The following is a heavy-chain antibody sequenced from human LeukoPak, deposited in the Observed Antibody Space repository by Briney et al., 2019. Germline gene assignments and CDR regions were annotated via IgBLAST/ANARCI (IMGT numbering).Heavy chain of an antibody. CDR3: VYSGDYEKGY. D-gene: IGHD4-17*01. Sequence: GGSLRLSCAASGFTFSSCWMSWVRQAPGKGLEWVANIKQDGSEKYYVDSVKGRFTISRDNAKNSLYLQMNSLRAEDTAVYYCVYSGDYEKGYWGQGTLVTVSS. CDR2: IKQDGSEK. V-gene: IGHV3-7*01. J-gene: IGHJ4*02. CDR1: GFTFSSCW.